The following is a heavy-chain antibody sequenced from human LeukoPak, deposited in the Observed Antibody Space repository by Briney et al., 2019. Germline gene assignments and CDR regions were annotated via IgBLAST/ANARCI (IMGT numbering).Heavy chain of an antibody. CDR1: GFTFSSYA. CDR3: AKDQAFIVGATFDY. D-gene: IGHD1-26*01. J-gene: IGHJ4*02. Sequence: TGGSLRLSCAASGFTFSSYAMSWVRQAPGKGLEWVSAISGSGGSTYYADSVKGRFTISRDNSKNTLYLQMNSLRAEDTAVYYCAKDQAFIVGATFDYWGQGTLVTVSS. V-gene: IGHV3-23*01. CDR2: ISGSGGST.